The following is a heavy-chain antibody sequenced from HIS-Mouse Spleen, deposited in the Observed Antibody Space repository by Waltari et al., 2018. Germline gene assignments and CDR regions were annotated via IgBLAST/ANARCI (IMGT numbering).Heavy chain of an antibody. J-gene: IGHJ4*02. D-gene: IGHD1-26*01. V-gene: IGHV4-38-2*02. CDR3: ARDYGGATDY. Sequence: QVQLQESGPGLVKPSETLSLTCTVSGYSISSGYYWGWIRQPPGKGLEWIGSIYHSGSNYYNPALKSRVTISVDTSKNQFSLKLSSVTAADTAVYYCARDYGGATDYWGQGTLVTVSS. CDR1: GYSISSGYY. CDR2: IYHSGSN.